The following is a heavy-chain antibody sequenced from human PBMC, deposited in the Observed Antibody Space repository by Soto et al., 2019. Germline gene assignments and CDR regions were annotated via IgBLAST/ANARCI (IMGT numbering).Heavy chain of an antibody. J-gene: IGHJ6*03. Sequence: PGGSLRLSCAASGFTFDDYGMSWVRQAPGKGLEWVSGINWSGGSTGYADSVKGRFTISRDNAKNSLYLQMNSLRAEDTALYYCAKDLSGYMDVWGKGTTVTVSS. CDR1: GFTFDDYG. CDR2: INWSGGST. V-gene: IGHV3-20*04. D-gene: IGHD7-27*01. CDR3: AKDLSGYMDV.